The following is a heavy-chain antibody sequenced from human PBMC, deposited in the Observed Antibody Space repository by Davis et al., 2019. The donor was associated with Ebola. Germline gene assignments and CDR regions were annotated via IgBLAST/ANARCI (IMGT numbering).Heavy chain of an antibody. J-gene: IGHJ4*02. CDR3: ATVNRGGGEYYFDY. CDR2: IYYTGST. D-gene: IGHD3-16*01. Sequence: MPSETLSLTCTVSGGSLSSSGYYWGWIRQPPGKGLEYIGSIYYTGSTYYNPSLKSRVTISVDTSKNQFSLKLNSVTAADTAVYYCATVNRGGGEYYFDYWGQGTLATVSS. V-gene: IGHV4-39*01. CDR1: GGSLSSSGYY.